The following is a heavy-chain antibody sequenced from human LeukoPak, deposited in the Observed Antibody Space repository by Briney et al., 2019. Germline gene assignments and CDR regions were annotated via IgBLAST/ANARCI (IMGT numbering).Heavy chain of an antibody. Sequence: SETLSLTCTVSGYSISSGYYWGWIRQPPGKGLEWIGSIYYSGSTYYNPSLKSRVTISVDTSKNQFSLKLSSVTAADTAVYYCASPSTYYYDSSGYKIFDYWGQRTLVTVSS. J-gene: IGHJ4*02. V-gene: IGHV4-38-2*02. D-gene: IGHD3-22*01. CDR3: ASPSTYYYDSSGYKIFDY. CDR2: IYYSGST. CDR1: GYSISSGYY.